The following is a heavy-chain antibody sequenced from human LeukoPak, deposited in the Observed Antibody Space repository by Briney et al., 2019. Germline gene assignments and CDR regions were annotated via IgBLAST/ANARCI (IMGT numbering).Heavy chain of an antibody. CDR2: INSDGSST. D-gene: IGHD5-18*01. Sequence: GGSLRLSCAASGFTFSSYWMHWVRQAPGKGLVWVSRINSDGSSTSYADSVKGRFTISRDNSQNTLYLYMNSLRADDTAVYYCGKEMTSMVTVEYWGQGTLVTVSS. J-gene: IGHJ4*02. CDR1: GFTFSSYW. CDR3: GKEMTSMVTVEY. V-gene: IGHV3-74*01.